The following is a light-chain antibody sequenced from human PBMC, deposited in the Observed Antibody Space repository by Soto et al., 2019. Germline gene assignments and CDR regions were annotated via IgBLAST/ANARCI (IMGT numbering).Light chain of an antibody. CDR2: EVT. J-gene: IGLJ1*01. V-gene: IGLV2-14*01. Sequence: QSALTQPASVSGSPGQSITIPCSGTSSDIGAYDYVSWYQQHPGKVPKLVIYEVTNRPSGVSNRFSGSKSGNTASLTISGLQAEDEAEYYCSSYTNINTRACVFGTGTKLTVL. CDR1: SSDIGAYDY. CDR3: SSYTNINTRACV.